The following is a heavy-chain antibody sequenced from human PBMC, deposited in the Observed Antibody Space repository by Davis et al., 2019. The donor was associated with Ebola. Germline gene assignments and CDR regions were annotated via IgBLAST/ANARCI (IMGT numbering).Heavy chain of an antibody. CDR2: ISSRNSYI. D-gene: IGHD1-26*01. CDR1: GFTLSHYW. Sequence: PGGSLRLSCVVSGFTLSHYWMHWVRQAPGKGLEWVSSISSRNSYIHYADSVKGRFTISRDNAKNSLYLQMNSLGAEDTAVYYCARLTGSYPGWFDPWGQGTLVTVSS. V-gene: IGHV3-21*01. J-gene: IGHJ5*02. CDR3: ARLTGSYPGWFDP.